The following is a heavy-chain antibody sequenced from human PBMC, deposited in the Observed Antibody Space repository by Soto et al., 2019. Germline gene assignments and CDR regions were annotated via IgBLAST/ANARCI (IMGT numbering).Heavy chain of an antibody. V-gene: IGHV3-23*01. CDR3: AKEGTSGLYYFDY. CDR2: ISGSGGSP. Sequence: PGGSLRLSCAASGFTFSNYAMNWVRQAPGKGLEWVSTISGSGGSPYYADSVKGRFTISRDNSKNTLYLQMNSLRAGDSAIYYCAKEGTSGLYYFDYWGQGTLVIVSS. J-gene: IGHJ4*02. D-gene: IGHD6-19*01. CDR1: GFTFSNYA.